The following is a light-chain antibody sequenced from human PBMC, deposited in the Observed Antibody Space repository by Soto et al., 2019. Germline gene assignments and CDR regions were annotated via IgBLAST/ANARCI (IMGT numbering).Light chain of an antibody. CDR1: QSVSSYF. CDR3: QQYDNWPPFT. Sequence: EIVLTQSPATLSLSPGERATLSCRASQSVSSYFLAWYQEKPGQAPRLLIYGASNRATGIPDRFSGSGSGTDFTLTISRLESEDFAVYYCQQYDNWPPFTFGPGTKVDIK. V-gene: IGKV3-20*01. CDR2: GAS. J-gene: IGKJ3*01.